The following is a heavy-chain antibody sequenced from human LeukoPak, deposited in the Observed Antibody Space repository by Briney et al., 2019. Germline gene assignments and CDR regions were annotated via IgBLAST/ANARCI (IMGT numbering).Heavy chain of an antibody. CDR3: AKIPDISGWPFDY. V-gene: IGHV4-59*08. J-gene: IGHJ4*02. CDR2: IRYTGST. CDR1: GGSINSDY. Sequence: SETLSLTCTVSGGSINSDYWTWIRQPPGKGLGWIGYIRYTGSTNYNPSLKSRVTISLDTSKNQFSLKLTSVTAADTAVYYCAKIPDISGWPFDYWGQGTLVTVSS. D-gene: IGHD6-25*01.